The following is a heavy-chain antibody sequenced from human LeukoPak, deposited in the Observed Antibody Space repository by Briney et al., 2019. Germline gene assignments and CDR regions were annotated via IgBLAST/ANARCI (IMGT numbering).Heavy chain of an antibody. V-gene: IGHV4-34*01. CDR2: INHSGST. CDR1: GGSFSGYY. J-gene: IGHJ5*02. Sequence: SETLSLTCAVYGGSFSGYYWSWIRQPPGKGLEWIGEINHSGSTNYNPSLKSRVTISVDTSKNQFSLKLSSVTAADTAVYYCARGRFLEWLLLVNWFDPWGQGTLVTVSS. D-gene: IGHD3-3*01. CDR3: ARGRFLEWLLLVNWFDP.